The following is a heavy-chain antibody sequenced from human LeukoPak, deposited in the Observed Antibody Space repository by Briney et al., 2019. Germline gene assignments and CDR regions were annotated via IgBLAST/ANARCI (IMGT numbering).Heavy chain of an antibody. CDR3: ARARGAGPGGHCDY. V-gene: IGHV3-11*05. CDR1: GFSFSDNY. Sequence: GGSLRLSCAASGFSFSDNYMSWIRQAPGKGLEWVSYISNSGSYTNYPDSVKGRFTISRDNAKNSLYLQMNSLRDEDTAVYYCARARGAGPGGHCDYWGQGTLVTVSS. CDR2: ISNSGSYT. J-gene: IGHJ4*02. D-gene: IGHD6-19*01.